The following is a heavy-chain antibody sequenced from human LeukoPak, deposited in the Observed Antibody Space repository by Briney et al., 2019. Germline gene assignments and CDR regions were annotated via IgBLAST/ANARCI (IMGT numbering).Heavy chain of an antibody. J-gene: IGHJ3*02. CDR2: ISAYNGNT. V-gene: IGHV1-18*01. Sequence: ASVKVSCNASGYTFTTYGISWVRQAPGQGLEWMGWISAYNGNTNYAQKFQGRVTITADESTSTAYMELSSLRSEDTAVYYCARDRVPHRHDAFDIWGQGTMVTVSS. D-gene: IGHD3-10*01. CDR1: GYTFTTYG. CDR3: ARDRVPHRHDAFDI.